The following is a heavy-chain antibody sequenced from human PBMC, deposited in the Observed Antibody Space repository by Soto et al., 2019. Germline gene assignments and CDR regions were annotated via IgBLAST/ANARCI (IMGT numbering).Heavy chain of an antibody. J-gene: IGHJ3*02. CDR2: ISGGGSST. Sequence: GGSLRLSCAASGFAFNNYAMKWVRQAPGKGLEWVSTISGGGSSTFYADSVKGRFTISRDNSKNTLYLQVNSLRADDTAVYYCAKGRGLSGYAGCAFDIWGQGTMVTVSS. V-gene: IGHV3-23*01. D-gene: IGHD5-12*01. CDR3: AKGRGLSGYAGCAFDI. CDR1: GFAFNNYA.